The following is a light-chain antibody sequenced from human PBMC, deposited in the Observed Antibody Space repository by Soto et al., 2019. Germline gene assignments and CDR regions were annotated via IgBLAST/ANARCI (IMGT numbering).Light chain of an antibody. CDR2: GAS. CDR3: QQYDIWPGT. CDR1: QSVRSN. J-gene: IGKJ1*01. Sequence: EIVMTQSPATLSVSPGERATLSCRASQSVRSNLAWYHQKPGQAPRLLIYGASTRATGIPARFSGSGSGTEFTLTISSLQSEDFAVYYCQQYDIWPGTFGQGTKVEIK. V-gene: IGKV3-15*01.